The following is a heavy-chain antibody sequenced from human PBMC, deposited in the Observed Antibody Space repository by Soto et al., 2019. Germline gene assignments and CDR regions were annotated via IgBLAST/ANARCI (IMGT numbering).Heavy chain of an antibody. CDR3: ARAHYYYDSSGYFHY. CDR1: GGTFSSYA. Sequence: SVKVSCKASGGTFSSYAISWVRQAPGQGLEWMGGIIPIFDTANYAQKFQGRVTITADESTSTAYMELSSLRSEDTAVYYCARAHYYYDSSGYFHYWGQGSLVTVSS. D-gene: IGHD3-22*01. V-gene: IGHV1-69*13. CDR2: IIPIFDTA. J-gene: IGHJ4*02.